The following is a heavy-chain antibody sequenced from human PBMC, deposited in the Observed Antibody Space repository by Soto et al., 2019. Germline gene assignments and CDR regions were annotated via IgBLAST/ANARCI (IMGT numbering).Heavy chain of an antibody. CDR2: VSASGEKT. CDR1: GFTFRSYA. CDR3: AKERAVGLLTPFCWRAHVYG. D-gene: IGHD3-16*01. J-gene: IGHJ1*01. Sequence: DVQLLESGGDFVQPGGSLRLSCVGSGFTFRSYAMTWVRQAPGKGLEWVSTVSASGEKTYFADSVKGRFTIARDNSRNTLYLPIASLRVEDAAVYYCAKERAVGLLTPFCWRAHVYGCGQGALLTVSS. V-gene: IGHV3-23*01.